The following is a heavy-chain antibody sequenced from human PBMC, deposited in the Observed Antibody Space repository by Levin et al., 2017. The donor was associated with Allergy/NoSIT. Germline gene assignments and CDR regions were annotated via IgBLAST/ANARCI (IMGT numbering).Heavy chain of an antibody. CDR2: ISGSSGFI. D-gene: IGHD3-22*01. CDR1: GFTFSDYS. CDR3: ARDEKSYHYDTSGYGY. Sequence: GGSLRLFCAASGFTFSDYSMNWVRQAPGKGLEWVSSISGSSGFIYYADSVKGRFTISRDNAKHSLYLQMNSLRAEDTAVYYCARDEKSYHYDTSGYGYWGQGTLVTVSS. V-gene: IGHV3-21*01. J-gene: IGHJ4*02.